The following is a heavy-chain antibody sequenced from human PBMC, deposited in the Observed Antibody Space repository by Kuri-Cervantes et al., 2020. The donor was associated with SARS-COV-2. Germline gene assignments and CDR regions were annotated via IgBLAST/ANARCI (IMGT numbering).Heavy chain of an antibody. CDR2: ISYDGSNK. Sequence: GESLKISCAASGFTFSSYAMHWVRQAPGKGLEWVAVISYDGSNKYYADSVKGRFTISRDNSKNTLYLQMNSLRAEDTAVYYCAKDIGIGSYSPNDAFDIWGQGTMVTVSS. V-gene: IGHV3-30-3*01. CDR1: GFTFSSYA. J-gene: IGHJ3*02. CDR3: AKDIGIGSYSPNDAFDI. D-gene: IGHD1-26*01.